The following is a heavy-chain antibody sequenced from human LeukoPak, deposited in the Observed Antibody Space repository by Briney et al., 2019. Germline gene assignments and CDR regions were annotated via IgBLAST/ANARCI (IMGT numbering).Heavy chain of an antibody. V-gene: IGHV1-69*06. Sequence: PGGSLRLSCAASGFTFSSYAISWVRQAPGQGLEWMGGIIPIFGTANYAQKFQGRVTITADKSTSTAYMELSSLRSEDTAVYYCARAGDYDILTGYYDYWGQGTLVTVSS. D-gene: IGHD3-9*01. J-gene: IGHJ4*02. CDR3: ARAGDYDILTGYYDY. CDR2: IIPIFGTA. CDR1: GFTFSSYA.